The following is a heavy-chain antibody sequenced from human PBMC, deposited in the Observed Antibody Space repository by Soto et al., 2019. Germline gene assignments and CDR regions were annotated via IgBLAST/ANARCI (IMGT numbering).Heavy chain of an antibody. CDR2: INHSGST. CDR3: ATTRYDFWSGYYSSFDP. D-gene: IGHD3-3*01. CDR1: GGSFSGYY. J-gene: IGHJ5*02. Sequence: SLTCAVYGGSFSGYYWSWIRQPPGKGLEWIGEINHSGSTNYNPSLKSRVTISVDTSKNQFSLKLSSVTAADTAVYYCATTRYDFWSGYYSSFDPWGQGTLVTVSS. V-gene: IGHV4-34*01.